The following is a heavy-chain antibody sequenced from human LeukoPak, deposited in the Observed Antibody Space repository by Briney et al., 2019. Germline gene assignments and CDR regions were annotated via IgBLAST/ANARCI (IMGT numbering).Heavy chain of an antibody. V-gene: IGHV3-9*01. Sequence: PGGSLRLSCAASGFTFADYAMHWVRQAPGKGLEWVSGISWNSGSIGYADSVKGRFTISRDNAKNSLYLQMNSLRAEDTALYYCVSFVDTALVHAFNIWGQGTMVTVSS. CDR1: GFTFADYA. CDR3: VSFVDTALVHAFNI. J-gene: IGHJ3*02. CDR2: ISWNSGSI. D-gene: IGHD5-18*01.